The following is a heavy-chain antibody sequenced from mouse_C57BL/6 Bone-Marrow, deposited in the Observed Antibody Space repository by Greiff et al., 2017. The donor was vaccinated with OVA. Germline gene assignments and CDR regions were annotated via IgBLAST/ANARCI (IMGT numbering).Heavy chain of an antibody. J-gene: IGHJ4*01. Sequence: VQLQQSGPGLVAPSQSLSITCTVSGFSLTSYAISWVRQPPGKGLEWLGVIWTGGGTNYNSALKSRLSISKDNSKSQVFLKMNSLQTDDTARYYCARNYPDLSDAMDYWGQGTSVTVSS. CDR2: IWTGGGT. CDR1: GFSLTSYA. D-gene: IGHD3-2*02. V-gene: IGHV2-9-1*01. CDR3: ARNYPDLSDAMDY.